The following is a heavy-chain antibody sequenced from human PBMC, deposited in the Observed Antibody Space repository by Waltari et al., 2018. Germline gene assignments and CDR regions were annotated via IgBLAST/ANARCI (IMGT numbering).Heavy chain of an antibody. CDR1: GFTYSLTW. Sequence: EVQLVESGGGLVQPGGSMRLSCEASGFTYSLTWMPWVRQAPGKGLEWVSRSKSDGSSISYADSVKGRFTISKDNARNTVYLQMNSLRADDTAIYYCARGARRTTQTTGWWYFDLWGRGTLVTVSS. J-gene: IGHJ2*01. CDR2: SKSDGSSI. D-gene: IGHD4-17*01. V-gene: IGHV3-74*01. CDR3: ARGARRTTQTTGWWYFDL.